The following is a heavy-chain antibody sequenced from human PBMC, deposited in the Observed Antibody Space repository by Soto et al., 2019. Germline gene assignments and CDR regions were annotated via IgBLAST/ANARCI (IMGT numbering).Heavy chain of an antibody. J-gene: IGHJ4*02. CDR3: AKSHVIYDYIWGSYRGNFDY. V-gene: IGHV3-23*01. Sequence: GGSLRLSCAASGFTFSSYAMSWVRQAPGKGLEWVSAISGSGGSTYYADSVKGRFTISRDNSKNTLYLQMNSLRAEDTAVYYCAKSHVIYDYIWGSYRGNFDYWGQGTLVTVSS. D-gene: IGHD3-16*02. CDR1: GFTFSSYA. CDR2: ISGSGGST.